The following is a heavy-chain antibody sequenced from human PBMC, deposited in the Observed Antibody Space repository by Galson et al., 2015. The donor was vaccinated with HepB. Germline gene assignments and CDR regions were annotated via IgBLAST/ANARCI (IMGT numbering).Heavy chain of an antibody. D-gene: IGHD2-15*01. CDR3: ANSIPGYCSGGSCYSNPRRLAFDI. J-gene: IGHJ3*02. V-gene: IGHV1-24*01. Sequence: SVKVSCKVSGYTLTELSMHWVRQAPGKGLEWMGGFDPEDGETIYAQKFQGRVTMTEDTSTDTAYMELSSLRSEDTAVYYCANSIPGYCSGGSCYSNPRRLAFDIWGQGTMVTVSS. CDR1: GYTLTELS. CDR2: FDPEDGET.